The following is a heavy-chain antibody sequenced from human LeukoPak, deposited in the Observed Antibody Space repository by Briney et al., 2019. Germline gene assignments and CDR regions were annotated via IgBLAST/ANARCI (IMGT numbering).Heavy chain of an antibody. Sequence: SVKVSCKASGGTFISYAISWVRQAPGQGLEWMGGIIPIFGTANYAQKFQDRVTMTRNTSISTAYMELSSLRSDDTAVYYCARGPPNWGYDYWGPGTLVTVSS. CDR2: IIPIFGTA. V-gene: IGHV1-69*05. CDR1: GGTFISYA. J-gene: IGHJ4*02. CDR3: ARGPPNWGYDY. D-gene: IGHD7-27*01.